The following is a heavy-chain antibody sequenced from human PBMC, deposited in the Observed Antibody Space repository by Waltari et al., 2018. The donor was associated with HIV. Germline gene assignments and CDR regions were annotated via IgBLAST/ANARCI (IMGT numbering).Heavy chain of an antibody. V-gene: IGHV4-39*01. CDR1: GGSISSSSYY. Sequence: QLQLQESGPGLVKPSETLSLTCTVSGGSISSSSYYCGWIRQPPGKGLKWFESIYYSGSTYYTPSLKSRVTLSVETSKNQLSLKLSAVTAADTAVYDCARHGPPAYDSSGSLFDIWGQGTMVTVSS. D-gene: IGHD3-22*01. CDR3: ARHGPPAYDSSGSLFDI. CDR2: IYYSGST. J-gene: IGHJ3*02.